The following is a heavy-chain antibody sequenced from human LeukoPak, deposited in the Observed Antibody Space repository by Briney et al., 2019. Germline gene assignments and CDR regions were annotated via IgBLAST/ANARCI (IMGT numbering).Heavy chain of an antibody. CDR1: GFTFSCYA. CDR2: ISYDGSNQ. V-gene: IGHV3-30-3*01. J-gene: IGHJ6*02. CDR3: ARGSMVRGVIIKDYYYYGMDV. D-gene: IGHD3-10*01. Sequence: GGSLRLSCAASGFTFSCYAMHWVRQAPGKGLELVAVISYDGSNQSYADSVKGRFTISTDNSKHTLYLQMNSLRAEDTAVYYCARGSMVRGVIIKDYYYYGMDVWGQGTTVTVSS.